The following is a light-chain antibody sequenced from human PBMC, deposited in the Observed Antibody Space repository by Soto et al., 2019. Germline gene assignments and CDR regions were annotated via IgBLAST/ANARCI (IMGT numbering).Light chain of an antibody. Sequence: EIQMTQSPSSLAASVGDRVTITCRSSQSISGHVNWYQQKPGTAPKLLIHAASSLETGVPSRFSGRGSGTHFVLTISGLQSEDFATYHCQQSFHTPRTFGQGTKVDIK. J-gene: IGKJ1*01. CDR1: QSISGH. V-gene: IGKV1-39*01. CDR3: QQSFHTPRT. CDR2: AAS.